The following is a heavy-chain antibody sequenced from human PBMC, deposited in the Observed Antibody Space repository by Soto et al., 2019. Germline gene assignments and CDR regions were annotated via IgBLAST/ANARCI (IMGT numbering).Heavy chain of an antibody. J-gene: IGHJ4*02. V-gene: IGHV3-73*02. Sequence: EVQLVESGGGLVQPGGSLKLSCAASGLTFSGSAMHWVRQASGKGLEWVGRIRSKANNYATAYAASVKGRFTISRDDSKNTAYLQMNSLKTEDTAFYYCIAHCSSGSCYNTYLDYWGQVTLVTVSS. D-gene: IGHD2-15*01. CDR2: IRSKANNYAT. CDR1: GLTFSGSA. CDR3: IAHCSSGSCYNTYLDY.